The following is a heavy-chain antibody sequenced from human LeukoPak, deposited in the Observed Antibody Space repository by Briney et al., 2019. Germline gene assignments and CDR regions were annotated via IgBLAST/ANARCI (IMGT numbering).Heavy chain of an antibody. CDR2: IYYSGST. J-gene: IGHJ4*02. D-gene: IGHD6-19*01. CDR3: AALQWLVPGTGLHPDY. Sequence: PSETLSLTCTVSGGSISGSSYFWGWIRQPPGKGLEWIGSIYYSGSTYYNPSLKSRVTISVDTSKNQFSLKLSSVTAADTAVYYCAALQWLVPGTGLHPDYWGQGTLVTVSS. CDR1: GGSISGSSYF. V-gene: IGHV4-39*07.